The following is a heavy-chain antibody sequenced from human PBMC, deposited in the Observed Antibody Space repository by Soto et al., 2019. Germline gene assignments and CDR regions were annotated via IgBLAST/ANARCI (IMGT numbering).Heavy chain of an antibody. CDR1: GFTFSSYG. V-gene: IGHV3-33*01. D-gene: IGHD3-3*01. Sequence: QVQLVESGGGVVQPGRYLRLYCAASGFTFSSYGMPWVRQAPGKGLEWVAVIWYDGSNKYYADSVKGRFTISRDNSKNTLYLQMNSLRAEDTAVYYCACLWSGFRPVTLYGIDVWGQGTTVTVSS. CDR2: IWYDGSNK. J-gene: IGHJ6*02. CDR3: ACLWSGFRPVTLYGIDV.